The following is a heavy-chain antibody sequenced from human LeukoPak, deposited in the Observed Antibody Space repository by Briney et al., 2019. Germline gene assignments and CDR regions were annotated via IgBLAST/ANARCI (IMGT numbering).Heavy chain of an antibody. CDR2: IIPILATE. D-gene: IGHD6-13*01. CDR1: GYTFTGYY. V-gene: IGHV1-69*08. J-gene: IGHJ4*02. Sequence: SVKVSCKASGYTFTGYYMHWVRQAPGQGLEWMGRIIPILATEFYAQRVQDRLTITADPSTSTAYMELSSLRSDDTAVYYCARDRRAAGGFFSPEYWGQGTQVTVSS. CDR3: ARDRRAAGGFFSPEY.